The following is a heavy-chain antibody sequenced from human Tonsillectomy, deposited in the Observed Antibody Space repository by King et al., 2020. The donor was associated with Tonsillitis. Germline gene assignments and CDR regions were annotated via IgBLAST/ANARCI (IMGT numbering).Heavy chain of an antibody. CDR2: IRFDGSKQ. CDR3: ARALRDYHDSSGYYYAFDI. V-gene: IGHV3-30*02. CDR1: GFIFSDYS. J-gene: IGHJ3*02. Sequence: VQLVESGGGVVQPGGSLRLSCVAAGFIFSDYSMHCVRQAPDKGPEWVAFIRFDGSKQIYADSVKGRFTISRDNSKNTLYVQMTSLRTDDTAIYYCARALRDYHDSSGYYYAFDIWGQGTVVTVSS. D-gene: IGHD3-22*01.